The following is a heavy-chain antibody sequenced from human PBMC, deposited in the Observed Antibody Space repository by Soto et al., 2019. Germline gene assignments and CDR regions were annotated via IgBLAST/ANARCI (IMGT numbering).Heavy chain of an antibody. CDR1: GFTFSSYG. V-gene: IGHV3-33*01. J-gene: IGHJ4*02. D-gene: IGHD6-6*01. CDR3: ARAPLRDSRSAGGFDY. Sequence: PGGSLRLSCAASGFTFSSYGMHWVRQAPGKGLEWVAVIWYDGSNKYYADSVKGRFTISRDNSKNTLYRQMNSLRAEDTAVSYCARAPLRDSRSAGGFDYWGQGTLVTVS. CDR2: IWYDGSNK.